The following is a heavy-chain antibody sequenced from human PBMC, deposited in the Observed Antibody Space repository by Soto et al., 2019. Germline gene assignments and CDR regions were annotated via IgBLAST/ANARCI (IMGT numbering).Heavy chain of an antibody. V-gene: IGHV4-30-4*01. CDR3: AREVIPAATLGSDAFDI. Sequence: SETLSLTCSVSGGSISSDNYFWSWIRQPPGKGLEWIGYIFYSGSAHYNPSLKSRFTISVDTSKNQFSLDLFSVTAADTAMYYCAREVIPAATLGSDAFDIWGQGTMVT. CDR1: GGSISSDNYF. CDR2: IFYSGSA. D-gene: IGHD3-16*02. J-gene: IGHJ3*02.